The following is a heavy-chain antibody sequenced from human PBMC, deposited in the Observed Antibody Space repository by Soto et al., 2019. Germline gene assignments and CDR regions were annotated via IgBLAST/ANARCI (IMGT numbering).Heavy chain of an antibody. CDR1: GGSISSGGYS. CDR2: IYHSGST. D-gene: IGHD6-19*01. CDR3: ARDQGDGWNYFDY. V-gene: IGHV4-30-2*01. J-gene: IGHJ4*02. Sequence: PSETLSLTCAVSGGSISSGGYSWSWIRQPPGKGLEWFGYIYHSGSTYYNPSLKSRVTISVDRSKNQFSLKLSSVTAADTAVYYCARDQGDGWNYFDYWGQGTLVTVSS.